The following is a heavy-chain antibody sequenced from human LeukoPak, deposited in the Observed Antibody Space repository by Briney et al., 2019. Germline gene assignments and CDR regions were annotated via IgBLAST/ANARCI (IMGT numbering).Heavy chain of an antibody. J-gene: IGHJ4*02. CDR1: GYSISSGYY. D-gene: IGHD2-8*01. CDR2: IYHSGST. CDR3: AREFPSWLDCTNGVCRDGY. V-gene: IGHV4-38-2*02. Sequence: PSETLSLTCTVSGYSISSGYYWGWIRQPPGKGLEWIGSIYHSGSTYYNPSLKSRVTISVDTSKNQFSLKLSSVTAADTAVYYCAREFPSWLDCTNGVCRDGYWGQGTLVTVSS.